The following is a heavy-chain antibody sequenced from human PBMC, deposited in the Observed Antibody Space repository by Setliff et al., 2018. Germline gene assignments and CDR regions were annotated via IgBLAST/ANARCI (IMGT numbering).Heavy chain of an antibody. D-gene: IGHD6-13*01. J-gene: IGHJ4*02. CDR1: GVTIGGNNYYY. CDR3: VRESRSTWYRRDF. CDR2: ISYSGGV. V-gene: IGHV4-39*07. Sequence: SETLSLTCSLSGVTIGGNNYYYWAWIRQPPGKGLEWIGTISYSGGVFYNPSLKSRVAISADTSRIQFSLKLRSVTAADTAVYYCVRESRSTWYRRDFWGQGTLVTVSS.